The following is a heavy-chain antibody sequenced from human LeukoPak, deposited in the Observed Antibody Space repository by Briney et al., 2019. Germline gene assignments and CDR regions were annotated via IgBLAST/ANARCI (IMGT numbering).Heavy chain of an antibody. J-gene: IGHJ4*02. V-gene: IGHV3-23*01. CDR2: ITESGHST. CDR1: GLGFSRYA. D-gene: IGHD4/OR15-4a*01. CDR3: AKGFACAEDRCYGLDS. Sequence: KPGGSLRLSCAASGLGFSRYAMTWVRQAPGKGLEWVSLITESGHSTYYTKSVKGRFTISRDNSKNTLFLQMNSLGVEDTALYFCAKGFACAEDRCYGLDSWGQGILVIVSS.